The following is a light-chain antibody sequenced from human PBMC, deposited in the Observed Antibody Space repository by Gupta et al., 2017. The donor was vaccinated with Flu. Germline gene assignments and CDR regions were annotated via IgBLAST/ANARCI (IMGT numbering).Light chain of an antibody. CDR2: DAS. J-gene: IGKJ2*01. Sequence: PATLSLSPGERATLSCKASQSVSSFLNWYQQKPGQAPRLLIYDASNRATGIPARFSGSGSVTDFTLTISSLEPEDSAVYYCQQRYNWPHTFGQGTKLGI. CDR1: QSVSSF. V-gene: IGKV3-11*01. CDR3: QQRYNWPHT.